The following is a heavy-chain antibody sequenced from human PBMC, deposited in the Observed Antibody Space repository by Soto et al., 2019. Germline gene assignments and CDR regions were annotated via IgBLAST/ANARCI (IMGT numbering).Heavy chain of an antibody. V-gene: IGHV3-23*01. J-gene: IGHJ4*02. Sequence: GSLRLSCAASGFTFSNHAMNWVRQAPGRGLQWVAGISASGFTTYYAPSVKGRFTISRDNSKNTLYVQMNSLGAEDTAEYYCAKEKAFYYDSSGYSFDYWGQGTLVTVSS. CDR1: GFTFSNHA. CDR3: AKEKAFYYDSSGYSFDY. CDR2: ISASGFTT. D-gene: IGHD3-22*01.